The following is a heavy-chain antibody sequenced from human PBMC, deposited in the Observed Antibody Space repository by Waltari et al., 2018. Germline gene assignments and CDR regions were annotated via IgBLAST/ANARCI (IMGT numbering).Heavy chain of an antibody. CDR1: GFTFTSYG. CDR3: ARGLYTAKWQFDY. D-gene: IGHD5-12*01. CDR2: ISADEKEK. V-gene: IGHV3-30*09. Sequence: QVQVVESGGDVVQSGRSLRLYCADSGFTFTSYGMHSVRQVPGKGLEVVACISADEKEKDYADSGKGRLDISRDNSTNTVYLQMTSLRTEDTALYYCARGLYTAKWQFDYWGQGTWVTVSS. J-gene: IGHJ4*02.